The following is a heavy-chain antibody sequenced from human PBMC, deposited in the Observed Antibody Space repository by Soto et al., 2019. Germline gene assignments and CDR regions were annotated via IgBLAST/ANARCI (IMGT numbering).Heavy chain of an antibody. D-gene: IGHD3-16*01. J-gene: IGHJ4*02. Sequence: GGSLRLSCAASGFTFSSYAMSWVRQAPGKGLEWVSAISGSGGSTYYADSVKGRFTISRDDSKNTLYLQMNSLRAEDTAVYYCAKDYYDSSRSIKFDDRGQRTLVTVSS. CDR2: ISGSGGST. V-gene: IGHV3-23*01. CDR1: GFTFSSYA. CDR3: AKDYYDSSRSIKFDD.